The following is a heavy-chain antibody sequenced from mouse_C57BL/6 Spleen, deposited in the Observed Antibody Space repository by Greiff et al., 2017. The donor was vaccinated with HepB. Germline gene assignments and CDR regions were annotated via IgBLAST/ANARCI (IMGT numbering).Heavy chain of an antibody. D-gene: IGHD1-1*01. CDR1: GYAFSSYW. Sequence: QVQLKESGAELVKPGASVKISCKASGYAFSSYWMNWVKQRPGKGLEWIGQIYPGDGDTNYNGKFKGKATLTADKSSSTAYMQLSSLTSEDSAVYFCAIRDYGSSPWFAYWGQGTLVTVSA. J-gene: IGHJ3*01. V-gene: IGHV1-80*01. CDR2: IYPGDGDT. CDR3: AIRDYGSSPWFAY.